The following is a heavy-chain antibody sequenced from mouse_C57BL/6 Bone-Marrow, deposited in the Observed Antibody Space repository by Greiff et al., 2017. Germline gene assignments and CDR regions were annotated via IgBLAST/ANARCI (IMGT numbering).Heavy chain of an antibody. J-gene: IGHJ4*01. CDR1: GFTFSSYA. Sequence: EVQGVESGGGLVKPGGSLKLSCAASGFTFSSYAMSWVRQTPEKRLEWVATISDGGSYTYYPDNVKGRFTISRDNAKNNLYLQMSHLKSEDTAMYYDARDRRDYYGSSPYAMDYWGQGTSVTVSS. CDR2: ISDGGSYT. CDR3: ARDRRDYYGSSPYAMDY. V-gene: IGHV5-4*01. D-gene: IGHD1-1*01.